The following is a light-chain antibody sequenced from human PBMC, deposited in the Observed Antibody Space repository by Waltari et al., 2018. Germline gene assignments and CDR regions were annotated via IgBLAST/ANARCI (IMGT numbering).Light chain of an antibody. CDR2: TNK. J-gene: IGLJ3*02. V-gene: IGLV1-44*01. CDR1: GPTIASNT. CDR3: ASWDDSLNGWV. Sequence: QSVLTQPPSASGTPGPGVTISCSGSGPTIASNTVTWYQQLPGTAPKLLLSTNKQWASGVPDRFSGSKSGTSASLAIRGLQSEDEATYYCASWDDSLNGWVFGGGTKLTVL.